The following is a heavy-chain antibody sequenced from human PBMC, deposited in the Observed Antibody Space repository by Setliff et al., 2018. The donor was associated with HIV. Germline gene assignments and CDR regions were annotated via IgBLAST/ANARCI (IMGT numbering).Heavy chain of an antibody. CDR1: GFTFSDCS. CDR2: INSYGSST. J-gene: IGHJ4*02. Sequence: GSLRLSCAASGFTFSDCSMNWVRQAPGKGLEWVSYINSYGSSTYYADSVKGRFTISRDNAKNSLYLQMNSLRAEDTAVYYCARKGDWGQGTLVTVSS. CDR3: ARKGD. V-gene: IGHV3-48*04.